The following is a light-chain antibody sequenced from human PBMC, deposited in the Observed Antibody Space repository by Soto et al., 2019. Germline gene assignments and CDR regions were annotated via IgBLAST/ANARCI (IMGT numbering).Light chain of an antibody. CDR3: QQATSFPPLT. J-gene: IGKJ4*01. CDR1: QDISTR. CDR2: AAS. Sequence: DIQMTQSPSLVSASVGDRVSITCRARQDISTRLAWYQQKPGKAPNLLIYAASTLQSGVPSRFSGTGSGTDFTRTINSLQPDDFATYYCQQATSFPPLTFGGGTKVELK. V-gene: IGKV1-12*01.